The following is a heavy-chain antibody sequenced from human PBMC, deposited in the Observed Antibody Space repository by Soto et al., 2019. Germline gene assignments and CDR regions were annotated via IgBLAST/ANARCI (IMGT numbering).Heavy chain of an antibody. J-gene: IGHJ6*02. V-gene: IGHV3-23*01. CDR1: GFTFSHYV. D-gene: IGHD2-21*01. Sequence: EVELLESGGGLVRPGGSLRLSCAASGFTFSHYVLSWVRQSPERGLEWVSSISGSGSSVYVADSVRGRFIMSRDLPTNSVSMQRPSRRPADTPVYYCAKIRASSLIDSYFYCGLEVWGQGTTVTVSS. CDR3: AKIRASSLIDSYFYCGLEV. CDR2: ISGSGSSV.